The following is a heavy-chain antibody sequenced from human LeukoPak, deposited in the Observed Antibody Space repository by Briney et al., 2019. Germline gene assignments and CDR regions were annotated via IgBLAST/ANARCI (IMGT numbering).Heavy chain of an antibody. Sequence: GESLKISCKGSAYSFTSYYISCVLQLPAKNLQWMVIIYPGDSNTRYSPYSQGQVTISSDKSISTAYLQWSSLKASDTAMYYCARHGDVDTAMGDAFDIWGQGTMVTVSS. CDR2: IYPGDSNT. D-gene: IGHD5-18*01. J-gene: IGHJ3*02. CDR1: AYSFTSYY. V-gene: IGHV5-51*01. CDR3: ARHGDVDTAMGDAFDI.